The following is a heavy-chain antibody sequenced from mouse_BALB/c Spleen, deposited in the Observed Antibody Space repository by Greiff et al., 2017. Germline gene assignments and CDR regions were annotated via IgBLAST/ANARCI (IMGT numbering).Heavy chain of an antibody. CDR3: ARDPAYYGNYGGLDY. J-gene: IGHJ4*01. CDR1: GFTFSSYG. D-gene: IGHD2-10*01. Sequence: EVMLVESGGGLVQPGGSLKLSCAASGFTFSSYGMSWVRQTPDKRLELVATINSNGGSTYYPDSVKGRFTISRDNAKNTLYLQMSSLKSEDTAMYYCARDPAYYGNYGGLDYWGQGTSVTVSS. V-gene: IGHV5-6-3*01. CDR2: INSNGGST.